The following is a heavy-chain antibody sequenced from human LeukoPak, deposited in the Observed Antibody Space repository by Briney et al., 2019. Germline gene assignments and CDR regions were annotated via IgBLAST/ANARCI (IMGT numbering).Heavy chain of an antibody. CDR2: ISYDGSNK. CDR1: GFTFSSYA. CDR3: AKDSLLGTMVRGVFDY. Sequence: GRSLRLSCAASGFTFSSYAMHWVRQAPGKGLEWVAVISYDGSNKYYADSVKGRFTISRDNSKNTLYLQMNSLRAEDTAVYYCAKDSLLGTMVRGVFDYWGQGTLVTVSS. V-gene: IGHV3-30-3*01. J-gene: IGHJ4*02. D-gene: IGHD3-10*01.